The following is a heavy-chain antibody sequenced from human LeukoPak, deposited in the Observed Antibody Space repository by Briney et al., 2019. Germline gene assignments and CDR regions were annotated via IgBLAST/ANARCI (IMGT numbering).Heavy chain of an antibody. CDR2: ISAYNGNA. V-gene: IGHV1-18*01. D-gene: IGHD4-17*01. CDR1: GYTFTSYG. J-gene: IGHJ4*02. CDR3: ARDVDYGDYDYFDY. Sequence: ASVKVSCKASGYTFTSYGISWVRQAPGQGLEWMGWISAYNGNANYAQKLQGRVTMTTDTSTSTAYMELRSLRSDDTAVYYCARDVDYGDYDYFDYWGQGTLVTVSS.